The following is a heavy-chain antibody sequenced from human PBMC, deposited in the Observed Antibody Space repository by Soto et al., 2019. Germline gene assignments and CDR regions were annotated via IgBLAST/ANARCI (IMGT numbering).Heavy chain of an antibody. CDR2: IIPIFGTA. D-gene: IGHD2-15*01. CDR3: ARDRDASGTVVITHSFDY. J-gene: IGHJ4*02. Sequence: SVKVSCKASGGTFSSYAISWVRQAPGQGLEWMGGIIPIFGTANYAQKFQGRVTITADESTSTAYMELSSLRSEDTAVYYCARDRDASGTVVITHSFDYWGQGTLVTVSS. CDR1: GGTFSSYA. V-gene: IGHV1-69*13.